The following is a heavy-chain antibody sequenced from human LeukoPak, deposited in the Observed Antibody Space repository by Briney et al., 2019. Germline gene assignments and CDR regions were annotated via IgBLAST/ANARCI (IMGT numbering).Heavy chain of an antibody. J-gene: IGHJ5*02. V-gene: IGHV1-69*04. CDR3: ARARRVRGVSPDYSWLDP. Sequence: GASVKVSCKASGDSFSSYGVNWVRQAPGQGLEWMGMIIPFLGITHYAQRFQGRVTIRAVKSTSTAYMELSSLRSEDTAVYYCARARRVRGVSPDYSWLDPWGQGTLVTVSS. D-gene: IGHD3-10*01. CDR1: GDSFSSYG. CDR2: IIPFLGIT.